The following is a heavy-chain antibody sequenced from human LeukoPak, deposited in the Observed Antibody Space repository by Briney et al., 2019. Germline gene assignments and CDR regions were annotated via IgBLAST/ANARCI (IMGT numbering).Heavy chain of an antibody. CDR3: ARDGDHDAFDI. CDR2: INPNSGGT. CDR1: GYTFTSYG. V-gene: IGHV1-2*02. Sequence: ASVKVSCKASGYTFTSYGISWVRQAPGQGLEWMGWINPNSGGTNYAQKFQGRVTMTRDTSISTAYMELSRLRSDDTAVYYCARDGDHDAFDIWGQGTMVTVSS. J-gene: IGHJ3*02. D-gene: IGHD7-27*01.